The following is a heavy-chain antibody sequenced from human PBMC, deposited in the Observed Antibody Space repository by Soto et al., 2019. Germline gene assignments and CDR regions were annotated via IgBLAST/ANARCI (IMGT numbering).Heavy chain of an antibody. CDR2: IFGSGAPT. V-gene: IGHV3-23*01. Sequence: VQLLESGGGLVQPGGSLRLSCAASGFTFSHYAMSWVRQAPGKGLQWVSTIFGSGAPTHYADSVKGRFGISRDNSINMLFLEMNSLKDEDTAVYYCTIEASSWGFAFDLWGQGTRVAVSS. D-gene: IGHD3-16*01. J-gene: IGHJ3*01. CDR1: GFTFSHYA. CDR3: TIEASSWGFAFDL.